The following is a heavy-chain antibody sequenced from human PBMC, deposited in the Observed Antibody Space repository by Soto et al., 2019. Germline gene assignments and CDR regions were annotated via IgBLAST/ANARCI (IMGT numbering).Heavy chain of an antibody. CDR3: AKDQTDVTLFDY. CDR2: ISGRGVDT. J-gene: IGHJ4*02. V-gene: IGHV3-23*01. CDR1: GFSFSSLA. D-gene: IGHD2-21*02. Sequence: XGSLRLSCAASGFSFSSLAMSWVRQAPGKGLEWVSSISGRGVDTLYADSVKGRFTISRDNSRNTLYLQANSLRAEDTAVYYCAKDQTDVTLFDYWGQGTLVTVSS.